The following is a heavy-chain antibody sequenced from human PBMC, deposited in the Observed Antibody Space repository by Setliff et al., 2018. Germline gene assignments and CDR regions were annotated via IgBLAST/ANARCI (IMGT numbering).Heavy chain of an antibody. CDR1: GYTFSALY. J-gene: IGHJ6*03. D-gene: IGHD3-10*01. CDR3: ARDAIAKTFSYYYSYMDV. CDR2: MNPDSGVT. V-gene: IGHV1-2*02. Sequence: GASVKVSCKAFGYTFSALYIHWVRQAPGQGLEWMGWMNPDSGVTKCGQKFQGRVAMTRDAAINTAFMELSSLTSDDTAVYYCARDAIAKTFSYYYSYMDVWGKGTPVTVSS.